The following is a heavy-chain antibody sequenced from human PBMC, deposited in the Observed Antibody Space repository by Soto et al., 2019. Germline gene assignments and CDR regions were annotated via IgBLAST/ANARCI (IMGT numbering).Heavy chain of an antibody. CDR1: GFTFDDYA. Sequence: GGSLRLSCAASGFTFDDYAMHWVRQAPGKGLEWVSGISWNSGSIGYADSVKGRFTISRDNAKNSLYLQMNSLRAEDTALYYCAEGYCSSTSCYPAGMDVWGQGTTVTVSS. V-gene: IGHV3-9*01. D-gene: IGHD2-2*01. J-gene: IGHJ6*02. CDR3: AEGYCSSTSCYPAGMDV. CDR2: ISWNSGSI.